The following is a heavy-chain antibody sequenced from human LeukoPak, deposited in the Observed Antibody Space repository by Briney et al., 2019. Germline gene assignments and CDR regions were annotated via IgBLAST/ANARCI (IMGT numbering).Heavy chain of an antibody. V-gene: IGHV3-30-3*01. Sequence: GRSLRLSCAASGFTLSSYAMHWVRQAPGKGLEWVAVISYDGSNKYYADSVKGRSTISRDNSKNTLYLQMNSLRAEDTAVYYCARGRYYYGSGTSMDVWGQGTTVTVSS. D-gene: IGHD3-10*01. CDR3: ARGRYYYGSGTSMDV. J-gene: IGHJ6*02. CDR2: ISYDGSNK. CDR1: GFTLSSYA.